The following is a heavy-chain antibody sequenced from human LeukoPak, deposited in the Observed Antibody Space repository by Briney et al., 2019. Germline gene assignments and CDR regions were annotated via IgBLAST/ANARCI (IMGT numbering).Heavy chain of an antibody. CDR2: IYYSGST. D-gene: IGHD3-22*01. CDR3: ARNYYYDSSGSTTEGGMDV. CDR1: GGSISSYY. Sequence: SVTLSLTCTVSGGSISSYYWSWIRQPPGKGLEWIGCIYYSGSTNYNPSLKSRVTISVDTSKNQFSLKLSSVTAADTAVYYCARNYYYDSSGSTTEGGMDVRGQWTTVTVSS. J-gene: IGHJ6*02. V-gene: IGHV4-59*12.